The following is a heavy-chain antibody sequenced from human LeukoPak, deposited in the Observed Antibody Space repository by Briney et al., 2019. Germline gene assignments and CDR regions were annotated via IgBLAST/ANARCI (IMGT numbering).Heavy chain of an antibody. D-gene: IGHD3-9*01. CDR3: ARDRDWAFDY. Sequence: PGGSLRLFCGACGFTFRHYSMNWVHQAAEKVREWISYIRSTDGAIAYSDSVKGRFTISRDDAKNSLYLQMNSLRDEDTAVYYCARDRDWAFDYWGQGTLITVSS. J-gene: IGHJ4*02. CDR1: GFTFRHYS. CDR2: IRSTDGAI. V-gene: IGHV3-48*02.